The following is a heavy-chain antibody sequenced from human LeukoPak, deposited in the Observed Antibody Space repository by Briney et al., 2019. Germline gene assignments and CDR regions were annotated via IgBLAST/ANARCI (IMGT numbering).Heavy chain of an antibody. J-gene: IGHJ4*02. Sequence: PGGSLRLSCAASGFTFSSYGMHWVRQAPGKGLEWEAVISHDGSDNHYADSVKGRFTISRDNSKNTVYLQMTSLRPEDTAVYFCAKELYFGSGSYPDYWGQGTLVRVSS. CDR2: ISHDGSDN. D-gene: IGHD3-10*01. CDR1: GFTFSSYG. CDR3: AKELYFGSGSYPDY. V-gene: IGHV3-30*18.